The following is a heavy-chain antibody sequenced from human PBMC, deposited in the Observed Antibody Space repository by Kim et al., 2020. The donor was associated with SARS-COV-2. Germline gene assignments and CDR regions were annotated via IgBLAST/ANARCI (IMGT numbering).Heavy chain of an antibody. CDR2: ISSSSSYI. Sequence: GGSLRLSCAASGFTFSSYSMNWVRQAPGKGLEWVSSISSSSSYIYYADSVKGRFTISRDNAKNSLYLQMNSLRAEDTAVYYCARGDILTGYTYGMDVWGQGTTVTVSS. CDR3: ARGDILTGYTYGMDV. J-gene: IGHJ6*02. CDR1: GFTFSSYS. D-gene: IGHD3-9*01. V-gene: IGHV3-21*01.